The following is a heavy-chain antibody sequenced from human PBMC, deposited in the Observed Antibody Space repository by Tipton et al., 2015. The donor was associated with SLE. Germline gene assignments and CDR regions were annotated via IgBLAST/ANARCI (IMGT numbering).Heavy chain of an antibody. CDR2: IYFDGNS. Sequence: TLSLTCTVSGGSIGPYYWHWIRQSPGKALEWIGYIYFDGNSNGRGNYSPSLKSRLTLSVDTSKNEVSLSLTSVTAADTAVYFCASFLHLAGGFDRWGPGTLVTVSS. D-gene: IGHD3-16*01. CDR3: ASFLHLAGGFDR. J-gene: IGHJ4*02. CDR1: GGSIGPYY. V-gene: IGHV4-4*08.